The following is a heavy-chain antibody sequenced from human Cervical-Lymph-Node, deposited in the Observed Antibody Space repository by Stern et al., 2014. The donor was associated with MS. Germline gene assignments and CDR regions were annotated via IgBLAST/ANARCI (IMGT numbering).Heavy chain of an antibody. D-gene: IGHD1-26*01. CDR2: ISYDGRDK. CDR3: AKGGSGSYLD. CDR1: GFVFRRYA. J-gene: IGHJ4*02. Sequence: VQLVQSGGGVVQPGGSLRLSCAASGFVFRRYALHWVRQAPGKGLEWVALISYDGRDKYYTDSVKGRFTVSRDNSTNTVDLEMNSLRLEDTAVYYCAKGGSGSYLDWGQGSLVTVSS. V-gene: IGHV3-30*04.